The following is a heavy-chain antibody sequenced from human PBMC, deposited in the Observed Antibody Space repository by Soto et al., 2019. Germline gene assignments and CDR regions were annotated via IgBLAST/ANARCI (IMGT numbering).Heavy chain of an antibody. CDR3: VREYYYDSSGFDY. J-gene: IGHJ4*02. Sequence: EVQLVESGGGLVQPGGSLRLSCSASGFTFSSYAMHWVRQAPGKGLEYVSAISSNGGSTYYADSAKGRFTISRDNSKNTLYLQMSSLRAEDTAVYYCVREYYYDSSGFDYWGQGTLVTVSS. CDR1: GFTFSSYA. V-gene: IGHV3-64D*06. D-gene: IGHD3-22*01. CDR2: ISSNGGST.